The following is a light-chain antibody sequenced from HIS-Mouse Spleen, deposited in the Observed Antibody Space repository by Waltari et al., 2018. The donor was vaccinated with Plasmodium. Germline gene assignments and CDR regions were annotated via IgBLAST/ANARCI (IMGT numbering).Light chain of an antibody. CDR3: CSYAGSSTNWV. CDR2: EGI. V-gene: IGLV2-23*01. J-gene: IGLJ3*02. CDR1: SSDVGSYNL. Sequence: QSALTQPASVSGSPGQSITISCTGTSSDVGSYNLVSWYQQHPGKAPKLIFYEGINRPSGVSSALLGSKSGNTASLTSSGVQAGDEADYYCCSYAGSSTNWVFGGGTKLTVL.